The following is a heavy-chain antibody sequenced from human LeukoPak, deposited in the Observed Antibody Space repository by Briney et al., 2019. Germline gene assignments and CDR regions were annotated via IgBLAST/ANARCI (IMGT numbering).Heavy chain of an antibody. D-gene: IGHD2-2*01. CDR1: GGSISSGGYY. V-gene: IGHV4-31*03. J-gene: IGHJ4*02. CDR2: IYYSGST. CDR3: ARAPVVVPAALDY. Sequence: PSQTLSLTCTVSGGSISSGGYYWSWIRQHPGKGLEWIGYIYYSGSTYYNPSLKSRVTISVDTSKNQFSLKLSSVTAADTAVYYCARAPVVVPAALDYWGQGTLVTVSS.